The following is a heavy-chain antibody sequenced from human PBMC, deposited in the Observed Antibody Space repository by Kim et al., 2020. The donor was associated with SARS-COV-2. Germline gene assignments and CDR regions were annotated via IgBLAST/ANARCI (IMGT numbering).Heavy chain of an antibody. V-gene: IGHV3-33*01. CDR1: GFTFSRYG. CDR2: IWYDGSNK. D-gene: IGHD6-19*01. CDR3: ARDDSIVVAEPEFDY. J-gene: IGHJ4*02. Sequence: GGSLRLSCAASGFTFSRYGMHWVRQAPGKGLEWLAVIWYDGSNKYYADSVKGRFTISRDNSKNTLYLQMNSLRAEDTAVYYFARDDSIVVAEPEFDYWGQGTLVTVSS.